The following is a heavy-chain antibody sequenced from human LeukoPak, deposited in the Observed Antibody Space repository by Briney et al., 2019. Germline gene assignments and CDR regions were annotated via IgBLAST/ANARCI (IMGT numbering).Heavy chain of an antibody. CDR3: ARASFGVIVGPDY. V-gene: IGHV3-53*01. CDR2: IYSGGST. Sequence: GGSLRLSCAASGFTVSSNYMSWVRQAPGKGLEWVSVIYSGGSTYYADSVKGRFTISRDNSKNTLSLQMNSLRAEDTAVYYCARASFGVIVGPDYWGQGTLVTVSS. CDR1: GFTVSSNY. D-gene: IGHD3-3*01. J-gene: IGHJ4*02.